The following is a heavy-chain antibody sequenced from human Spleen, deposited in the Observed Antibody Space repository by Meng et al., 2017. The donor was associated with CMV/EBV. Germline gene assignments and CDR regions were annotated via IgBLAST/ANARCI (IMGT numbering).Heavy chain of an antibody. Sequence: ASVKVSCKTSGYTFTAYYMHWVRQAPGQGLEWMGWINPNGGGTNYAQKFRGRVTMTSDTSITTAYMELSRLRSDDTAVYYCASGMYSSSGIGMDVWGQGTTVTVSS. J-gene: IGHJ6*02. CDR2: INPNGGGT. CDR3: ASGMYSSSGIGMDV. D-gene: IGHD6-6*01. CDR1: GYTFTAYY. V-gene: IGHV1-2*02.